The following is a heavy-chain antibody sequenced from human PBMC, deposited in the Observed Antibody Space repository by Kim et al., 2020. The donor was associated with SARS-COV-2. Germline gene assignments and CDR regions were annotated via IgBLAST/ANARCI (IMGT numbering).Heavy chain of an antibody. CDR2: ISSSSSTI. CDR1: GFTFSSYS. V-gene: IGHV3-48*02. CDR3: ARELLDWNYDETTFDY. D-gene: IGHD1-7*01. J-gene: IGHJ4*02. Sequence: GGSLRLSCAASGFTFSSYSMNWVRQAPGKGLEWVSYISSSSSTIYYADSVKGRFTISRDNAKNSLYLQMNSLRDEDTAVYYCARELLDWNYDETTFDYWGQGTLVTVSS.